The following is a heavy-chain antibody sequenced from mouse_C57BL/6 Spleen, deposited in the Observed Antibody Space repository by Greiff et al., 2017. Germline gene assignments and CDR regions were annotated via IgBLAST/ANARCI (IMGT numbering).Heavy chain of an antibody. CDR1: GYSITSGYY. Sequence: ESGPGLVKPSQSLSLTCSVTGYSITSGYYWNWIRQFPGNKLEWMGYISYDGSNNYNPSLKNRISITRDTSKNQFFLKLNSVTTEDTATYYCARYLSYYGSSYWGQGTLVTVSA. CDR2: ISYDGSN. D-gene: IGHD1-1*01. V-gene: IGHV3-6*01. J-gene: IGHJ3*01. CDR3: ARYLSYYGSSY.